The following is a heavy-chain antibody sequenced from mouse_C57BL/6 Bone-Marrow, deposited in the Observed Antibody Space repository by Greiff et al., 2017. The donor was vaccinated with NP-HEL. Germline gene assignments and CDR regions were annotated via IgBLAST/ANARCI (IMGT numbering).Heavy chain of an antibody. Sequence: QVQLQQPGAELVKPGASVKVSCKASGYTFTSYWMHWVKQRPGQGLEWIGRIHPSDSDTNYNQKFKGKATLTVDKSSSTAYMQLSILTSEDSAVYYCAIGVLLWLRYYFDYWGQGTTLTVSS. D-gene: IGHD2-2*01. J-gene: IGHJ2*01. CDR3: AIGVLLWLRYYFDY. CDR1: GYTFTSYW. V-gene: IGHV1-74*01. CDR2: IHPSDSDT.